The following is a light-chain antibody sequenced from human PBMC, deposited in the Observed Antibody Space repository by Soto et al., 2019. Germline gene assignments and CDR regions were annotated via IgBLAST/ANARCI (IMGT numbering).Light chain of an antibody. CDR1: QSVSTY. V-gene: IGKV3-15*01. J-gene: IGKJ5*01. CDR2: DAS. CDR3: QQYNVWPPL. Sequence: EIVLTQSPATLSLSPGERATLSCRASQSVSTYLAWYQQKPGQPPRLLIYDASTRATGIPARFSGSGSGTDFTLTISSLQSEDFAVYYCQQYNVWPPLFGQGTRLEIK.